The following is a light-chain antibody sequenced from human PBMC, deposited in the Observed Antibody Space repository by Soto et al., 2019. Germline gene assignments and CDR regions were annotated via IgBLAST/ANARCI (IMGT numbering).Light chain of an antibody. CDR2: AAS. J-gene: IGKJ3*01. V-gene: IGKV1-39*01. CDR3: QQSYSSTFT. Sequence: DIQMTQAPSSPSASVGDRVTITCRASQPIDTSLNWYQQKPGNAPRLLIYAASSLQSGVPLRFSGSGSGTDFTLTISSLQPEDFATYYCQQSYSSTFTFGPGTKVDIX. CDR1: QPIDTS.